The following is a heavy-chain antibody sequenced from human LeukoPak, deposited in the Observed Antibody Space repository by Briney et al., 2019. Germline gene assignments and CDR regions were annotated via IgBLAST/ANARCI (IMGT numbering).Heavy chain of an antibody. Sequence: SETLSLTCTVSGGSISSGGYYWSWIRQPPGKGLEWIGYIYHSGSTYYNPSLKSRVTISVDRSKNQFSLKLSSVTAADTAVYYCARGGSIAARGGWFDPWGQGTLVTVSS. V-gene: IGHV4-30-2*01. J-gene: IGHJ5*02. CDR2: IYHSGST. D-gene: IGHD6-6*01. CDR3: ARGGSIAARGGWFDP. CDR1: GGSISSGGYY.